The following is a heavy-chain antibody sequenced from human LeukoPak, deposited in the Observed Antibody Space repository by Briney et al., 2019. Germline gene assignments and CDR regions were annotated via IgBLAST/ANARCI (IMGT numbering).Heavy chain of an antibody. D-gene: IGHD3-3*01. CDR3: ARDLSGPNYYYYYMDV. V-gene: IGHV4-30-4*08. CDR2: ISYSGST. Sequence: PSRTLSPPCTASVGSISSGVYSWTWIPHPPGKGLEWMGYISYSGSTYYNPSLRSRITISVDTSKNQFSLRLTSVTAADTAVYYCARDLSGPNYYYYYMDVWGKGTTVTVSS. CDR1: VGSISSGVYS. J-gene: IGHJ6*03.